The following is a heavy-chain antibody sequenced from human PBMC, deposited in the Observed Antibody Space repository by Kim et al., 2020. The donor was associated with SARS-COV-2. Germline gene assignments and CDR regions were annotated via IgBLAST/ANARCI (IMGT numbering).Heavy chain of an antibody. CDR2: TYGGDTT. CDR3: VKDVDY. J-gene: IGHJ4*02. V-gene: IGHV3-23*03. CDR1: GFTFSSNA. Sequence: GGSLRLSCAASGFTFSSNAVSWARQAPGKGPEWVSVTYGGDTTYYADSVKGRFTISRDNSKNTLYLQMNILRAEDTAVYYCVKDVDYWGPGTLVTVSS.